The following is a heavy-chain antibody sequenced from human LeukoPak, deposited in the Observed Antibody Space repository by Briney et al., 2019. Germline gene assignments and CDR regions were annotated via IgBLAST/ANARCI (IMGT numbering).Heavy chain of an antibody. J-gene: IGHJ4*02. Sequence: GRSLRLSCAASGFTFSSYAMHWVRQAPGKGLEWVAVISYDGSNKYYADSVKGRFTISRDNSKNTLYLQMNSLGAEDTAVYYCARDPLGTTIFGVVTSYFDYWGQGTLVTVSS. V-gene: IGHV3-30-3*01. D-gene: IGHD3-3*01. CDR1: GFTFSSYA. CDR3: ARDPLGTTIFGVVTSYFDY. CDR2: ISYDGSNK.